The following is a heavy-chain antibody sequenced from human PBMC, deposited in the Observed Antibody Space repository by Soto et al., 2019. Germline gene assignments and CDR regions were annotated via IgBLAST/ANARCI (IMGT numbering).Heavy chain of an antibody. CDR1: GYNFATYW. V-gene: IGHV5-51*01. D-gene: IGHD4-17*01. CDR3: ARHGFYGDYASNYFDP. CDR2: IYPGDSDA. J-gene: IGHJ5*02. Sequence: GESLKISCKASGYNFATYWIAWVRQMPGKGLEYMGIIYPGDSDARYSPSFQGQVTFSADKSISTAYLQWSSLTASDTAIYYCARHGFYGDYASNYFDPRGQGTLVTVSS.